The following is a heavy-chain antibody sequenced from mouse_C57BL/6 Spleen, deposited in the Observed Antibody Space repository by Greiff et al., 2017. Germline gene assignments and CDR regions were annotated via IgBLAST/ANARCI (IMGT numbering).Heavy chain of an antibody. D-gene: IGHD1-1*01. CDR3: ARITTVVAREYYYAMDY. CDR1: GYTFTSYW. Sequence: QVQLKESGAELAKPGASVKLSCKASGYTFTSYWMHWVKQRPGQGLEWIGYINPSSGYTKYNQKFKDKATLTADKSSSTAYMQLSSLTYEDSAVYYCARITTVVAREYYYAMDYWGQGTSVTVSS. V-gene: IGHV1-7*01. J-gene: IGHJ4*01. CDR2: INPSSGYT.